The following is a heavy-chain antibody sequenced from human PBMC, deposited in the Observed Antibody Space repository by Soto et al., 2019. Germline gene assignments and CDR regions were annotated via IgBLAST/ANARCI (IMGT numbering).Heavy chain of an antibody. V-gene: IGHV3-9*01. CDR2: ISWNSGSI. Sequence: PGGSLRLSCAASGFTFDDYAMHWVRQAPGKGLEWVSGISWNSGSIGYADSVKGRFTISRDNAKNSLYLQMNSLRAEDTALYYCAKDAMVRDYYYYGMDVWGQGTTVTVSS. CDR3: AKDAMVRDYYYYGMDV. CDR1: GFTFDDYA. D-gene: IGHD3-10*01. J-gene: IGHJ6*02.